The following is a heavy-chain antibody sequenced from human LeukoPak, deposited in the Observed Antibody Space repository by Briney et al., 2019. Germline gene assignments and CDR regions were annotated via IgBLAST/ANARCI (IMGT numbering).Heavy chain of an antibody. Sequence: GGPLRLSCVASGFPFRDYYMRGVRQAPGKGLEWVGRIKSKTDGGATDYAAPVKGRFTISRDDSKNTVDLQMNSLKTEDTAVYFCTTGTGRTDFDYWGQGTLVTVSS. CDR2: IKSKTDGGAT. J-gene: IGHJ4*02. D-gene: IGHD1-14*01. CDR3: TTGTGRTDFDY. V-gene: IGHV3-15*01. CDR1: GFPFRDYY.